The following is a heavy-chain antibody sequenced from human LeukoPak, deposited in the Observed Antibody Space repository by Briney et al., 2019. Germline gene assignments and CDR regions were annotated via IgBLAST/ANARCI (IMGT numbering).Heavy chain of an antibody. J-gene: IGHJ4*02. CDR3: AKGGYGYFDN. Sequence: PSETLSLTCAVYGGSFSGYYWSWIRQPPGKGLEWIGEINHSGSTNYNPSLKSRVTISVDTSKNQFSLKLSSVTAADTAVYYCAKGGYGYFDNWGQGTLVTVSS. D-gene: IGHD5-12*01. V-gene: IGHV4-34*01. CDR1: GGSFSGYY. CDR2: INHSGST.